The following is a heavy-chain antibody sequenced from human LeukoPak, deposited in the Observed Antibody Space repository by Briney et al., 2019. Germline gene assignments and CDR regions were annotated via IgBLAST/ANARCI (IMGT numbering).Heavy chain of an antibody. J-gene: IGHJ2*01. CDR3: ARDLSGNRHRYSGYDFPYFDF. CDR1: GGSISSYY. CDR2: IYSSGST. Sequence: SETLSLTCTVSGGSISSYYWSWIRQPAAKGLGLVGLIYSSGSTYSNPSLKSRLTITIDPDKNQLSLKLSPVTRADRAVVYCARDLSGNRHRYSGYDFPYFDFWLRGTLVTDSS. V-gene: IGHV4-4*07. D-gene: IGHD5-12*01.